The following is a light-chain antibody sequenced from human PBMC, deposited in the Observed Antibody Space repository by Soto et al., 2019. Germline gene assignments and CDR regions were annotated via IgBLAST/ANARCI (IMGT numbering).Light chain of an antibody. J-gene: IGKJ1*01. V-gene: IGKV3-20*01. CDR2: DAS. Sequence: EIVLTQSPGTLSLSPGERATLSCSASQSVSNNYLAWYQQKPGQAPRLLIYDASNRATGIPARFSGSGSGTDFTLTISSLEPEDFAVYYCQQYDNWPWTFGQGTKVDIK. CDR3: QQYDNWPWT. CDR1: QSVSNNY.